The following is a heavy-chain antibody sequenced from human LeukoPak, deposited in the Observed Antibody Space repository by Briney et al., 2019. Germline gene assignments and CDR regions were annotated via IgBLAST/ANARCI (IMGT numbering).Heavy chain of an antibody. Sequence: SETLSLTCAVYGGSFSGYYWSWIRQPPGKGMEWIGEINHSGSTNYNPSLKSRVTISVDTSKNQFSLKLSSVTAADTAVYYCARGRDGYCSSTSCYTGWKHYYYYYYMDVWGKGTTVTVSS. CDR1: GGSFSGYY. CDR2: INHSGST. D-gene: IGHD2-2*02. CDR3: ARGRDGYCSSTSCYTGWKHYYYYYYMDV. J-gene: IGHJ6*03. V-gene: IGHV4-34*01.